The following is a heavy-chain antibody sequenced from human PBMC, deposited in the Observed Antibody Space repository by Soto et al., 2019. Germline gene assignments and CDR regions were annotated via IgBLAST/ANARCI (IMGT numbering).Heavy chain of an antibody. CDR1: GGSISSGRYY. CDR3: ARHFDCSGGTCYSEYFAVGNWFDP. CDR2: IYYSGST. Sequence: QLQLQESGPGLVKPSETLSLTCTVSGGSISSGRYYWGWIRQPPGKGLEWIGSIYYSGSTYSNPSLKSRVTISVDTSKNQCSVRLSSVTAADTAVYYCARHFDCSGGTCYSEYFAVGNWFDPWGQGTLVTVSS. D-gene: IGHD2-15*01. J-gene: IGHJ5*02. V-gene: IGHV4-39*01.